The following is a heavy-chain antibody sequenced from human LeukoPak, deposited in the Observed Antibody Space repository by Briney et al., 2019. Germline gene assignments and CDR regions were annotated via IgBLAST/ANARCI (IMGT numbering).Heavy chain of an antibody. CDR2: IYTSGST. D-gene: IGHD3-22*01. CDR1: GGSISSGSYY. Sequence: SETLSLTCTVSGGSISSGSYYWSWIRQPAGKGLEWIGRIYTSGSTNYNPSLKSRVTISVDTSKNQFSLRLNSVTAADTAVYYCARDGPSDSGAFDVWGPGTLVTVSS. V-gene: IGHV4-61*02. CDR3: ARDGPSDSGAFDV. J-gene: IGHJ3*01.